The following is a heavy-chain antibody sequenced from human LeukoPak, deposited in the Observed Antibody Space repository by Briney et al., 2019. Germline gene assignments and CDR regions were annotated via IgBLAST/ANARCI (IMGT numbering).Heavy chain of an antibody. Sequence: AASGFTFSXXXXNXVXQAPGXXXXXXXXISSSSSYIYYADSVKGRFTISRDNAKNSLYLQMSSLRAEDTAVYYCARTTRPGSSPYYFDLWGRGTLVTVSS. CDR2: ISSSSSYI. D-gene: IGHD1-26*01. CDR3: ARTTRPGSSPYYFDL. V-gene: IGHV3-21*01. CDR1: GFTFSXXX. J-gene: IGHJ2*01.